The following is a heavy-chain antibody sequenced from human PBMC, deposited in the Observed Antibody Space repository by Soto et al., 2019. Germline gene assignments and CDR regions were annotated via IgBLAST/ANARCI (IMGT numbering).Heavy chain of an antibody. V-gene: IGHV3-30-3*01. D-gene: IGHD1-7*01. J-gene: IGHJ4*02. CDR1: GFTFSAYA. CDR3: ARDRFSWDYLAGCYS. CDR2: ISYDGSNK. Sequence: QVQLVESGVGVVQPGRSLRLSCAASGFTFSAYAINWFRQAPGRGLEWVAVISYDGSNKHYADSVNGRFTISRDNSKDTLCLKMNSLTTDDTALYYCARDRFSWDYLAGCYSWGQGTLVTVSS.